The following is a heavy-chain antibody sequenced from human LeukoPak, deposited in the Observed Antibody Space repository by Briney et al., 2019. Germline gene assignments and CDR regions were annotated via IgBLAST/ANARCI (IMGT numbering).Heavy chain of an antibody. CDR3: ARDLVHFIDY. CDR1: GFTFSTYW. J-gene: IGHJ4*02. Sequence: GGALRLSCAASGFTFSTYWMHWVRQAPGKGLVWISRINSDVSSTNYADSVRGRFTISRDNAKNTLYLQMKSLRAEDTAVYYCARDLVHFIDYWGQGTLVTVSS. CDR2: INSDVSST. D-gene: IGHD1-26*01. V-gene: IGHV3-74*01.